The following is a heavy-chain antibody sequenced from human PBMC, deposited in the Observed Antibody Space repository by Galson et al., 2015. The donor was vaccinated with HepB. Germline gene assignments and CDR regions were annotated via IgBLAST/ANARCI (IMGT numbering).Heavy chain of an antibody. Sequence: PALVKPTQTLTLTCTVSGFSLSTSGMRVSWIRQPPGKALEWLARIDWDDDKFYSTSLKTRLTISRDTSKKQVVLTMTNMDPVDTGTYYCARTGHSSGWYAHTFDYWGQGILVSVSS. CDR2: IDWDDDK. V-gene: IGHV2-70*04. D-gene: IGHD6-19*01. CDR3: ARTGHSSGWYAHTFDY. CDR1: GFSLSTSGMR. J-gene: IGHJ4*02.